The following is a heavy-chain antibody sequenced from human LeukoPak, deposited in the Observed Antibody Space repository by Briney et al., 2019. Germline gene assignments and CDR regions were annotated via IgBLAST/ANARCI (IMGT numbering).Heavy chain of an antibody. CDR3: ARDGGPIGWFYFDY. CDR2: IYTSGST. V-gene: IGHV4-4*07. D-gene: IGHD6-19*01. J-gene: IGHJ4*02. CDR1: GGSISSYY. Sequence: SETLSLTCTVSGGSISSYYWSWIRQPAGKGLEWIGRIYTSGSTNYNPSLKSRVTLSVDTSKNQFSLDLSSVTAADTAVYYCARDGGPIGWFYFDYWGQGTRVTVSS.